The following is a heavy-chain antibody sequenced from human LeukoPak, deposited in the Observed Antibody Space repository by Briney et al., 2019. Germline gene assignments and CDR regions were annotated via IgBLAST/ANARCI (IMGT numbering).Heavy chain of an antibody. D-gene: IGHD5-18*01. CDR2: IKQDGSEK. Sequence: GGSLRLACAASGFTFSSYWMSWVRQAPGRGLEWVANIKQDGSEKYYVDSVKGRFTISRDNAKKSLYLQMNSLRAEDTAVYYCARHLSGITGYTYGRGIDYWGQGTLLTVSS. V-gene: IGHV3-7*01. CDR3: ARHLSGITGYTYGRGIDY. J-gene: IGHJ4*02. CDR1: GFTFSSYW.